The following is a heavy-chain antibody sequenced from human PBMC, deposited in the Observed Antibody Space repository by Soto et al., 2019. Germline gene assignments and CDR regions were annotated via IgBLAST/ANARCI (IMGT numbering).Heavy chain of an antibody. V-gene: IGHV4-59*01. CDR2: SYYSGST. CDR3: ASTYYGSGSYYTELFDY. CDR1: GGSISSYY. J-gene: IGHJ4*02. Sequence: QVQLQESGPGLVKPSETLSLTCTVSGGSISSYYWSWIRQPPGKGLEWLGYSYYSGSTNYNPSLKSRVTVSVGTSKNQFSLKLSSVTAADTAVYYCASTYYGSGSYYTELFDYWGQGTLVTVSS. D-gene: IGHD3-10*01.